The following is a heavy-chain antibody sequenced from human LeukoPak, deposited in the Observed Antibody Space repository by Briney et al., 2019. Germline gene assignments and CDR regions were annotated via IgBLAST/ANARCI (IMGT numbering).Heavy chain of an antibody. CDR1: GFTFSSYS. V-gene: IGHV3-21*01. J-gene: IGHJ4*02. CDR2: ISSSSSYI. CDR3: ARDLNWDYYDSSGYYYVLGY. Sequence: PGRSLRLSCAASGFTFSSYSMNWVRQAPGKGLEWVSSISSSSSYIYYADSVKGRFTISRDNAKNSLYLQMNSLRAEDTAVYYCARDLNWDYYDSSGYYYVLGYWGQGTLVTVSS. D-gene: IGHD3-22*01.